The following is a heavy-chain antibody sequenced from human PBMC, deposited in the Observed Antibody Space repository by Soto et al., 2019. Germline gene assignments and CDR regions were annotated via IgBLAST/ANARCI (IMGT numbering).Heavy chain of an antibody. D-gene: IGHD3-3*01. CDR3: TTTDYDFWSGTNDY. CDR2: IKSKTDGGTT. J-gene: IGHJ4*02. V-gene: IGHV3-15*01. Sequence: GGSLRLSCAASGFTFSNAWMSWVRQAPGKGLEWVGRIKSKTDGGTTDYAAPVKGRFTISRDDSKNTLYLQMNSLKTEDTAVYYCTTTDYDFWSGTNDYWGQGTLVTVSS. CDR1: GFTFSNAW.